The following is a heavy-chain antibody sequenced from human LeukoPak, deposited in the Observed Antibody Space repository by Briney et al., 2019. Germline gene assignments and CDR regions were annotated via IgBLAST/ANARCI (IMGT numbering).Heavy chain of an antibody. V-gene: IGHV4-4*07. D-gene: IGHD7-27*01. J-gene: IGHJ4*02. CDR1: GGSIGTYY. CDR3: VRDGPSWGLL. CDR2: IFTTGGA. Sequence: SETLSLTCTVSGGSIGTYYWSWIRQPAGEGLEWIGRIFTTGGANYNPSLKSRVTMSLDTYRNQFSLKLSSVTAADTAVYYCVRDGPSWGLLWGQGALVTVSS.